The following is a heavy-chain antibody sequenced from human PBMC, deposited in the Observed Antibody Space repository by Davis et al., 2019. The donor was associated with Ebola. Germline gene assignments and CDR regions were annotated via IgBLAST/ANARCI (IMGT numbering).Heavy chain of an antibody. CDR3: VRGWLRRAFDF. V-gene: IGHV6-1*01. CDR2: TYYSSSKWYN. D-gene: IGHD5-12*01. J-gene: IGHJ3*01. CDR1: GDSVSSGG. Sequence: PSETLSLTCAISGDSVSSGGWNWIRQSPSRGLEWLGRTYYSSSKWYNDYAVSVKSRITINPDTSKNQFSLQLTSVTPEDTAMYYCVRGWLRRAFDFWGQGTVVTVSS.